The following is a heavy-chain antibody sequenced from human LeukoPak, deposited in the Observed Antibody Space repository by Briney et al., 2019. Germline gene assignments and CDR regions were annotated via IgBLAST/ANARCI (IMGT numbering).Heavy chain of an antibody. J-gene: IGHJ4*02. Sequence: GGSLRLSCAASGFTFSTYAMSWVRQAPGKGLEWVSVISGSGGSTYYADSVEGRFTISRDNSENKLYLQMDSLRAEDTATYYCAKRGFDSSGYYGYFDYWGQGTPVTVSS. CDR2: ISGSGGST. D-gene: IGHD3-22*01. V-gene: IGHV3-23*01. CDR3: AKRGFDSSGYYGYFDY. CDR1: GFTFSTYA.